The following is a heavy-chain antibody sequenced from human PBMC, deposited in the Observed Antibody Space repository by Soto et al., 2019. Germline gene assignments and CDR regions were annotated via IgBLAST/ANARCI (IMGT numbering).Heavy chain of an antibody. V-gene: IGHV4-59*01. CDR1: GGSISSYY. CDR2: IYYSGST. J-gene: IGHJ5*02. CDR3: ARDAISTFGSSSTNWFDP. Sequence: SETLSLTCTVSGGSISSYYWSWIRQPPGKGLEWIGYIYYSGSTNYNPSLKSRVTISVDTSKNQFSLKLGSVTAADTAVYYCARDAISTFGSSSTNWFDPWGQGTLVTVSS. D-gene: IGHD2-2*01.